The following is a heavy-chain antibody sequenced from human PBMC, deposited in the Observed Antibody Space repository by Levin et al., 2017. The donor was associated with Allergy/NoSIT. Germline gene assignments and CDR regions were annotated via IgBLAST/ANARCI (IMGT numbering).Heavy chain of an antibody. CDR1: GFTFSNYE. CDR2: ISSRDNTK. V-gene: IGHV3-48*03. CDR3: AKGFDE. Sequence: LSLTCVTSGFTFSNYEMNWVRQAPGKGLEWVSYISSRDNTKYYADSVKGRFTISRDNAKNSLYLQMNSLRAEDRAVYYCAKGFDEWGQGTLVTVSS. J-gene: IGHJ4*02.